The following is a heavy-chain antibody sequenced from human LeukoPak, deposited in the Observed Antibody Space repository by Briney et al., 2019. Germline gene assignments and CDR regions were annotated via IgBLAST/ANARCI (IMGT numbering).Heavy chain of an antibody. CDR3: ARPQSDYDILTGCED. CDR1: GFTFSSYA. CDR2: ISYDGSNK. D-gene: IGHD3-9*01. V-gene: IGHV3-30*04. J-gene: IGHJ4*02. Sequence: GRSLRLSCAASGFTFSSYAMHWDRQAPGKGLEWVAVISYDGSNKYYADSVKGRFTISRDNSKNTLYLQMNSLRAEDTAVYYCARPQSDYDILTGCEDWGQGTLVTVSS.